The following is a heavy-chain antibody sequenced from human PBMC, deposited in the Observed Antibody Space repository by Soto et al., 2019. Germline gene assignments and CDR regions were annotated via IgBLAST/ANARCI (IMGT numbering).Heavy chain of an antibody. CDR1: GGSFSGYY. V-gene: IGHV4-34*01. D-gene: IGHD2-15*01. J-gene: IGHJ5*02. Sequence: SETLSLTCAVYGGSFSGYYWSWIRQPPGKGLEWIGEINHSGSTNYNPSLKSRVTISVDTSKNQLSLKLSSVTAADTAVYYCARAVVVVAANVDWFDPWGQGTLVTVSS. CDR3: ARAVVVVAANVDWFDP. CDR2: INHSGST.